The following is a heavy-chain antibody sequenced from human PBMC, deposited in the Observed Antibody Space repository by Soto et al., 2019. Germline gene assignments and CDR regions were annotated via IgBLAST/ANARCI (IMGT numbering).Heavy chain of an antibody. CDR2: IYPGDSDT. J-gene: IGHJ6*02. Sequence: GESLKISCTVYADSFSTYWIGWVRQMPGKGLEWMGVIYPGDSDTRYSPSFEGQVSISADKSTSTAYLQWDSLKASDTAMYYCARRRVVPAAKYYYYYGMDVWGQGTTVTVSS. CDR3: ARRRVVPAAKYYYYYGMDV. CDR1: ADSFSTYW. D-gene: IGHD2-2*01. V-gene: IGHV5-51*01.